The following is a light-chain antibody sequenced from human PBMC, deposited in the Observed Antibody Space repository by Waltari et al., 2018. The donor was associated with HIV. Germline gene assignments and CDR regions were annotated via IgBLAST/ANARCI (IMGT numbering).Light chain of an antibody. CDR2: EVT. V-gene: IGLV2-14*01. Sequence: QSALAQPASVSGSPGQSITISCTGTSSDVGSYNYVSWYQHHPGKAPKLMIYEVTSRPSGVSNPFPGSKSGNTASLTISGLQAEDEADYYCSSFTASGTQVFGGGTKLTVL. CDR1: SSDVGSYNY. J-gene: IGLJ3*02. CDR3: SSFTASGTQV.